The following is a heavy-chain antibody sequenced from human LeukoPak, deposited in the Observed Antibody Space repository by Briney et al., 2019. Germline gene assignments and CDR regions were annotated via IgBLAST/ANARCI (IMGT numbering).Heavy chain of an antibody. Sequence: ASVKVSCKASGGTFSSYAISWVRQAPGQGLEWMGGIIPIFGTANYAQKFQGRVTITAGESTSTAYMELSSLRSEDTAVYYCARDRPGRYCSSTSCYAASPFDPWGQGTLVTVSS. CDR3: ARDRPGRYCSSTSCYAASPFDP. J-gene: IGHJ5*02. V-gene: IGHV1-69*13. CDR1: GGTFSSYA. CDR2: IIPIFGTA. D-gene: IGHD2-2*01.